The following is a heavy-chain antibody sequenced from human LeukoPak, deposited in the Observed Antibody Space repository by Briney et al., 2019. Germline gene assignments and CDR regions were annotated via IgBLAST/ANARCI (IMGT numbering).Heavy chain of an antibody. Sequence: ASVKVSCKASGGTFSSYAISWVRQAPGQGLEWMGWISAYNGNTNYAQKLQGRVTMTTDTSTSTAYMELRSLRSDDTAVYYCARTPGADFWSGYYYFDYWGQGTLVTVSS. CDR1: GGTFSSYA. D-gene: IGHD3-3*01. CDR3: ARTPGADFWSGYYYFDY. CDR2: ISAYNGNT. J-gene: IGHJ4*02. V-gene: IGHV1-18*01.